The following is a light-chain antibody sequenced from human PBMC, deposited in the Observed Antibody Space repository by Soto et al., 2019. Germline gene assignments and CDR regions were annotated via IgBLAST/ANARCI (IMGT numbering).Light chain of an antibody. Sequence: EIVLTQSPATLSLSPGERATLSCRASQSVSSSLAWYQQRPGQAPSLLIYGASSRATGIPDRFSGSGSGTDFTLTIGRLEPEDFALYYCQQYRTSPWTFGQGTKVDI. CDR2: GAS. V-gene: IGKV3-20*01. CDR3: QQYRTSPWT. CDR1: QSVSSS. J-gene: IGKJ1*01.